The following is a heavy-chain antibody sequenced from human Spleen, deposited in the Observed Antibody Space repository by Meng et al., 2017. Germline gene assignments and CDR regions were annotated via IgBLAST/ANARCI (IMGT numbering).Heavy chain of an antibody. Sequence: GESLKISCVASGFTFNNYPMTWVRQAPGKGLEWVANIIQDGTGIDSVDSVKGRFNISRDNAKNSWFLQMNSLRAEDTAVYYCARGHYNMEVWGQGTTVTVSS. J-gene: IGHJ6*02. CDR1: GFTFNNYP. CDR2: IIQDGTGI. V-gene: IGHV3-7*01. CDR3: ARGHYNMEV.